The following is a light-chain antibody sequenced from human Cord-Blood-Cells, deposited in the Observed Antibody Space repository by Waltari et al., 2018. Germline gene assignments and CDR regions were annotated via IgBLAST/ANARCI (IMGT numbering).Light chain of an antibody. CDR1: QDISNY. CDR2: DAS. CDR3: QQYDNLPIT. J-gene: IGKJ5*01. Sequence: DIQMTQSPSSLSASVGDRVTITCQASQDISNYLNWYQQKQGKAPKRLIYDASNLETGVPSRFSGSGSGTDFTFTISSLQPEDIATYYWQQYDNLPITFGQGTRLEIK. V-gene: IGKV1-33*01.